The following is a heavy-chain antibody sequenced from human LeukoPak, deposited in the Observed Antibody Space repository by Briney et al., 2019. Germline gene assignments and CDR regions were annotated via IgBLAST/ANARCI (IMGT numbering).Heavy chain of an antibody. CDR2: INHGGST. CDR1: GGSFSGYY. CDR3: ARPSLAYSREEYFQH. D-gene: IGHD4-11*01. V-gene: IGHV4-34*01. Sequence: NPSETLSLTCAVYGGSFSGYYWSWIRQPPGKGLEWIGEINHGGSTNYNPSLESRVTISVDTSKNRFSLKLSSVTAADTAVYYCARPSLAYSREEYFQHWGQGTLVTVSS. J-gene: IGHJ1*01.